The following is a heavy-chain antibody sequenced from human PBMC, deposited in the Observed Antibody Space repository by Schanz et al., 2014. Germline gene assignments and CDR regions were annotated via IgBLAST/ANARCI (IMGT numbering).Heavy chain of an antibody. V-gene: IGHV1-69*02. CDR2: IIPIHGIV. J-gene: IGHJ3*02. CDR1: GYTFNNYT. D-gene: IGHD2-15*01. Sequence: QVLQVQSGSELKKPGTSVKVSCKASGYTFNNYTYVMIWVRQAPGQGLEWMGRIIPIHGIVNYAQRFQDRVRITADKSTSTAYMELTSLRSDDTAVYYCARGGGPEDVFDIWGQGTILTVSS. CDR3: ARGGGPEDVFDI.